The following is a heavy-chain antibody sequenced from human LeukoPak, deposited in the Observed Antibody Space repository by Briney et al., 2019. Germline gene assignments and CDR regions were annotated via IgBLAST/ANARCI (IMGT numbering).Heavy chain of an antibody. CDR3: ARGSLSVGTSCPYAFDI. CDR2: IYYSGST. CDR1: GGSMSSYY. J-gene: IGHJ3*02. Sequence: SETLSLTCTVSGGSMSSYYWSWIRQPPGKGLEWIGYIYYSGSTNYNPSLRSRVTISVDTSKNQFFLKVNFVTAADSAVYYCARGSLSVGTSCPYAFDIWGQGTVVTVSS. D-gene: IGHD2-2*01. V-gene: IGHV4-59*01.